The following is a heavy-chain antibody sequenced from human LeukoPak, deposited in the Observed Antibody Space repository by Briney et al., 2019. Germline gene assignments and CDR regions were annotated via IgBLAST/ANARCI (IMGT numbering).Heavy chain of an antibody. V-gene: IGHV4-34*01. CDR1: GGSFSGYY. D-gene: IGHD3-22*01. CDR3: ARGGATYYYDSSGMDV. Sequence: PSETLSLTCAVYGGSFSGYYWSWIRQPPGKGLEWIGEINHSGSTNYNPSLKSRVTISVDTSKNQFSLKLSSVTAADTAVYYCARGGATYYYDSSGMDVWGKGTTVTISS. J-gene: IGHJ6*04. CDR2: INHSGST.